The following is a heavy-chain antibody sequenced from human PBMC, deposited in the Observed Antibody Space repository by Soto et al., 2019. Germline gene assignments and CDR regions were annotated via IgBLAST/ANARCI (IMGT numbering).Heavy chain of an antibody. Sequence: QVQLQESGPGLVKPSGTLSLTCAVSGGSISSSNWWSWVRQPPGKGLEWIGEIYHSGSTNYNPSLKSRVTISVNKSKNPFSLKLRSVTAADTAVYYCARDYMVRGVMRWFDPWGQGTLVTVSS. CDR3: ARDYMVRGVMRWFDP. CDR1: GGSISSSNW. CDR2: IYHSGST. J-gene: IGHJ5*02. V-gene: IGHV4-4*02. D-gene: IGHD3-10*01.